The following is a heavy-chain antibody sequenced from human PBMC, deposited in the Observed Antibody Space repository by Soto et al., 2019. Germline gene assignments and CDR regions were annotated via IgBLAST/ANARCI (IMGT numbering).Heavy chain of an antibody. J-gene: IGHJ5*02. CDR3: ARESCSGGNCYPGWFDP. D-gene: IGHD2-15*01. CDR1: GFTFSSYA. V-gene: IGHV3-64*01. Sequence: GGSLRLSCAASGFTFSSYAMHCFRQAPGKRLEYVSAISSNGGSTYYANSVKGRFTISRDNSKNTLYLQMGSLRAEDMAVYYCARESCSGGNCYPGWFDPWGQET. CDR2: ISSNGGST.